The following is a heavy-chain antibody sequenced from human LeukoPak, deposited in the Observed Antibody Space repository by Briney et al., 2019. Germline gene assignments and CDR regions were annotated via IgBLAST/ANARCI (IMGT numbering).Heavy chain of an antibody. Sequence: SETLSLTCTVSGGSISSSSYYWGWIRQPPAKGLEWIGSIYYSGSTLYNPSLKSRVTISVDTSKNHFSLKLSSVTAADTAVYYCARDIWGISLSAEDAFDIWGQGTMVTVSS. D-gene: IGHD3-16*01. J-gene: IGHJ3*02. V-gene: IGHV4-39*07. CDR2: IYYSGST. CDR3: ARDIWGISLSAEDAFDI. CDR1: GGSISSSSYY.